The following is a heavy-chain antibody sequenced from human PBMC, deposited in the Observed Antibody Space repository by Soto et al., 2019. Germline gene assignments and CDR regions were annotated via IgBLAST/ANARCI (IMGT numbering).Heavy chain of an antibody. V-gene: IGHV1-8*02. Sequence: ASVKVSCKASGYTFINFDISWVRQAAGQGLEWLGWMNPGSGKTGYVSKFQGRVAMTRDASTGTSHLELSSLTSDDTAVYYCARMASAGTLNWFDPWGQGTLGTASA. CDR2: MNPGSGKT. D-gene: IGHD6-13*01. CDR1: GYTFINFD. CDR3: ARMASAGTLNWFDP. J-gene: IGHJ5*02.